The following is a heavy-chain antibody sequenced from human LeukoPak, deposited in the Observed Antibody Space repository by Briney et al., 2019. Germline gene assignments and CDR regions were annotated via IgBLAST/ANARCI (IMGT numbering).Heavy chain of an antibody. CDR3: ARDQNWNYVRAFDI. D-gene: IGHD1-7*01. V-gene: IGHV1-2*02. CDR2: INPNSGGT. CDR1: GYTFTGYY. Sequence: ASVKVSCKASGYTFTGYYMHWVRQAPGQGREWMGWINPNSGGTNYAQKFQGRVTMTRDTSISTAYMELSRLRSDDTAVYYCARDQNWNYVRAFDIWGQGTMVTVSS. J-gene: IGHJ3*02.